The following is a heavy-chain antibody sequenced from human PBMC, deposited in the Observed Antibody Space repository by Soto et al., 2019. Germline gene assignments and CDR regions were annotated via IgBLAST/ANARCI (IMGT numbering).Heavy chain of an antibody. CDR2: TYYRSKWYN. CDR1: GDSVSSNSAA. J-gene: IGHJ6*02. CDR3: ARTSIFGVVIPPGMDV. V-gene: IGHV6-1*01. Sequence: SQTLSLTCAISGDSVSSNSAAWNWIRQAPSRGLEWLGRTYYRSKWYNDYAVSVKSRITINPDTSKNQFSLQLNSVTPEDTAVYYCARTSIFGVVIPPGMDVWRQGDTVTVSS. D-gene: IGHD3-3*01.